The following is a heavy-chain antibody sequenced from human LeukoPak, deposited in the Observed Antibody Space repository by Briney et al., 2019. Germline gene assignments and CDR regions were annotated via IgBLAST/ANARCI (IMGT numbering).Heavy chain of an antibody. V-gene: IGHV1-18*01. CDR3: ARDLTETTAVGATPLFDY. Sequence: AASVKVSCKASGYTFTSYGISWVRQAPGQGLEWMGWISAYNGNTNYAQKLQGRVTMTTDTFTGTAYMELRGLRSDDTAVYYCARDLTETTAVGATPLFDYWGQGTLVTVSS. CDR2: ISAYNGNT. D-gene: IGHD1-26*01. J-gene: IGHJ4*02. CDR1: GYTFTSYG.